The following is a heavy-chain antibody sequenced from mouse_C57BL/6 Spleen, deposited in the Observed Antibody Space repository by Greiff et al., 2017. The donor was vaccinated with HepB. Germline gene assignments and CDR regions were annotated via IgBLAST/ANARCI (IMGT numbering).Heavy chain of an antibody. D-gene: IGHD1-1*01. V-gene: IGHV5-17*01. CDR3: ARGVSSSYYYAMDY. Sequence: EVKLVESGGGLVKPGGSLKLSCAASGFTFSDYGMHWVRQAPEKGLEWVAYISSGSSTIYYADTVKGRFTISRDNAKNTLFLQMTSLRSEDTAMYYCARGVSSSYYYAMDYWGQGTSVTVSS. J-gene: IGHJ4*01. CDR2: ISSGSSTI. CDR1: GFTFSDYG.